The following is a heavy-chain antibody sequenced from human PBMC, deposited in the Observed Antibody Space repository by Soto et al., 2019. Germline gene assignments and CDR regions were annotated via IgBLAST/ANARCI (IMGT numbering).Heavy chain of an antibody. CDR2: ISSSSSTI. V-gene: IGHV3-48*02. CDR1: GFTVSSNY. Sequence: PGGSLRLSCAVSGFTVSSNYMNWVRQAPGKGLEWVSYISSSSSTIYYADSVKGRFTISRDNAKNSLYLQMNSLRDEDTAVYYCAREEYCGGDCYFVWTAVDYYYYGMDVWGQGTTVTVSS. J-gene: IGHJ6*02. CDR3: AREEYCGGDCYFVWTAVDYYYYGMDV. D-gene: IGHD2-21*02.